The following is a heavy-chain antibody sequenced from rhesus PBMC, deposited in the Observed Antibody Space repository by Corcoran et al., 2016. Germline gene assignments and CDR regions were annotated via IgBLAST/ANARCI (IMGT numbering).Heavy chain of an antibody. CDR2: INSGGGIT. D-gene: IGHD2-21*01. V-gene: IGHV3S42*01. Sequence: EVQLVESGGGLAKPGGSLRLSCAASGFTFSSYWMNWFRQTPGKGLEWISAINSGGGITYDADSVKVRFTISRYNSKNTLSLQMKSLIAEDTAVYYCAKDGYCTGSGCYGYYYGLDSWGQGVVVTVSS. J-gene: IGHJ6*01. CDR1: GFTFSSYW. CDR3: AKDGYCTGSGCYGYYYGLDS.